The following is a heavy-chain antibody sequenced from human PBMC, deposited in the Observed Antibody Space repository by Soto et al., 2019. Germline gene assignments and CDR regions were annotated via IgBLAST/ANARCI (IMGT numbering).Heavy chain of an antibody. J-gene: IGHJ4*02. Sequence: EVQLLESGGGLVQPGGSLRLSCTASGFTFVTYEMTWVRQAPGKGLDWVSTIRGGGDATTYYADAVRGRFTISRDNSKNTLYLQMSSLRPEDTAVYYCVKGSWLDDFGGQGTLVTVSS. D-gene: IGHD3-9*01. CDR1: GFTFVTYE. CDR3: VKGSWLDDF. V-gene: IGHV3-23*01. CDR2: IRGGGDATT.